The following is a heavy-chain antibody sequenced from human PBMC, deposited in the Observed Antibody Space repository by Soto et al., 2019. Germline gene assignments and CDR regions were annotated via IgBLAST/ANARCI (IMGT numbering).Heavy chain of an antibody. CDR1: GYTFTSYG. Sequence: QVQVVQSGAEVKKPGASVKVSCKVSGYTFTSYGISWVRQAPGQGLEWMGWSSAYNGNTNYARKCQGRVPMSADISTSTAYMELRSLRSDDTAVYYCATIGTGTSVEDMDVWGKGTTVTVSS. CDR3: ATIGTGTSVEDMDV. J-gene: IGHJ6*03. CDR2: SSAYNGNT. V-gene: IGHV1-18*01. D-gene: IGHD1-7*01.